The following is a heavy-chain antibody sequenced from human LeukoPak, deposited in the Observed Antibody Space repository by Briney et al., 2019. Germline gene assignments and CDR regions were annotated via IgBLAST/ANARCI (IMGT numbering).Heavy chain of an antibody. D-gene: IGHD3-22*01. CDR2: IFPGDSDT. J-gene: IGHJ4*02. CDR3: ARRLTYDSRAYYCLDY. CDR1: GYXFTSYW. V-gene: IGHV5-51*01. Sequence: GESLKISCNVSGYXFTSYWIGWVRQKPGKGLEWMGIIFPGDSDTRYSPSFQGQVTISADKSISTAYLQWSSLKASDTAMYYCARRLTYDSRAYYCLDYWGQGTLVTVSS.